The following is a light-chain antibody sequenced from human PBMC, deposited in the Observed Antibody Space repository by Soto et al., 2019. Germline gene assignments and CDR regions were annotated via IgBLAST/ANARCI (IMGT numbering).Light chain of an antibody. CDR2: GAS. CDR1: QDIRND. Sequence: AIPMTQSPSSLSASVGDSVTITCRASQDIRNDLGWFQQKPGKAPNLLIYGASSVHRGVPSRFSGSGSGSDFTLTISSLQSEDFATYYCLQTYNYPLTFGGGTRVEI. CDR3: LQTYNYPLT. J-gene: IGKJ4*01. V-gene: IGKV1-6*01.